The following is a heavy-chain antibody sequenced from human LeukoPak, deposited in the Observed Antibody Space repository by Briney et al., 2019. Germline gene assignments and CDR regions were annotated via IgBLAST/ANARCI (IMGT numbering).Heavy chain of an antibody. CDR3: ARDLRAGITGTGGY. CDR2: INWNGGST. J-gene: IGHJ4*02. V-gene: IGHV3-20*04. D-gene: IGHD1-7*01. Sequence: GGSLRPSCAASGFTFDDYGMSWVRQAPGKGLEWVSGINWNGGSTGYADSVKGRFTISRDNAKNSLYLQMNSLRAEDTALYYCARDLRAGITGTGGYWGQGTLVTVSS. CDR1: GFTFDDYG.